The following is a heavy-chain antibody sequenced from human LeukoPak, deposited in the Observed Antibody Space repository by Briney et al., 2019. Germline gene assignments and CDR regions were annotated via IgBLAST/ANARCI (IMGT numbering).Heavy chain of an antibody. Sequence: PSETLSLTCTVSGGSISNYFWSWIRQPPGKGLEWIGYIYYSGSTNYNPSLKSRVTISVDTSKNQFSLKLSSVTAADTAVYYCARARGSGRTRFDYWGQGTLVTVSS. V-gene: IGHV4-59*01. J-gene: IGHJ4*02. D-gene: IGHD3-10*01. CDR2: IYYSGST. CDR3: ARARGSGRTRFDY. CDR1: GGSISNYF.